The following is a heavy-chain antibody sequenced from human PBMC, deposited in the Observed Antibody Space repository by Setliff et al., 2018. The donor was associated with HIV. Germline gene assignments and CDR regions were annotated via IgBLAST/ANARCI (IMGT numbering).Heavy chain of an antibody. D-gene: IGHD3-3*01. CDR2: IHYSGST. Sequence: ASETLSLTCSVSGDSISSGGHYWSWIRQSPGKGLEWIGYIHYSGSTYFNPSLKSRVTISLDMSKNQFSLKLNSVTAADTATYYCARLGYYNFWSGYWTDYWGHGTLVTVSS. CDR3: ARLGYYNFWSGYWTDY. J-gene: IGHJ4*01. CDR1: GDSISSGGHY. V-gene: IGHV4-39*01.